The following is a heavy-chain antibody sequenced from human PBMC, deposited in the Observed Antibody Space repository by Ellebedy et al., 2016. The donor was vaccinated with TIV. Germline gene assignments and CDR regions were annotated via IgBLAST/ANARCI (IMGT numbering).Heavy chain of an antibody. CDR1: GYTFTSYY. V-gene: IGHV1-46*01. J-gene: IGHJ6*03. CDR2: INPSGGST. CDR3: ARAYYDFWSGYYTTGNYYYYMDV. Sequence: ASVKVSXXASGYTFTSYYMHWVRQAPGQGLEWMGIINPSGGSTSYAQKFQGRVTITADESASTAYMELSSLRSEDTAVYYCARAYYDFWSGYYTTGNYYYYMDVWGKGTTVTVSS. D-gene: IGHD3-3*01.